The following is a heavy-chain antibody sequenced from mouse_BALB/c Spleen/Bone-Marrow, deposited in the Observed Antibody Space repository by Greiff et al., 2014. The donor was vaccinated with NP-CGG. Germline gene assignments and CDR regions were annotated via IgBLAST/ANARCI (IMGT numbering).Heavy chain of an antibody. CDR3: ASYYGSTWYFDV. V-gene: IGHV1-18*01. CDR2: INPYNGGT. D-gene: IGHD1-1*01. J-gene: IGHJ1*01. Sequence: VQLQQSGPELVKPGASMKISCKASGYSFTGYTMNWVKQSRGKNLEWIGLINPYNGGTTYNQYFKGKATLTVDRSSSTAYMELLSLTSEDSAVYYCASYYGSTWYFDVWGASTTVTVSS. CDR1: GYSFTGYT.